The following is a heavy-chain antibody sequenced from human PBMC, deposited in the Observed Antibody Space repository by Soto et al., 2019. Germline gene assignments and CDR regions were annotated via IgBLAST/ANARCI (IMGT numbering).Heavy chain of an antibody. J-gene: IGHJ4*02. CDR3: AKELRPNDY. Sequence: EVQLLESGGGLVQPGGSLSLSCTASGFSFSVSAMSWVRQAPGKGLEWVSALSLSGDNTYYADSVKGRFTISRDTSKNTLYLQMNSLRAEDTAVYYCAKELRPNDYWGQGTLVIVSS. V-gene: IGHV3-23*01. CDR1: GFSFSVSA. CDR2: LSLSGDNT.